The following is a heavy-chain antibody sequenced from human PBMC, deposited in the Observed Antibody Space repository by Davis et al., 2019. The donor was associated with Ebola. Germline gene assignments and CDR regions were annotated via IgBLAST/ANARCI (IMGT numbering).Heavy chain of an antibody. D-gene: IGHD3-16*01. CDR1: GFTFSSYS. V-gene: IGHV3-23*01. J-gene: IGHJ4*02. Sequence: GESLKISCAASGFTFSSYSMSWVRQAPGKGLEWVSAISSSGGSTYYADSVKGRFTISRDNSKNTLYLQMNSLRAEDTAVYYCAKEMGMMYFDYWGQGTLVTVSS. CDR2: ISSSGGST. CDR3: AKEMGMMYFDY.